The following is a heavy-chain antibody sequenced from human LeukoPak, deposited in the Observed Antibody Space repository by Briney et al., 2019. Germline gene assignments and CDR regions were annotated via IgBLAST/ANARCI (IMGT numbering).Heavy chain of an antibody. Sequence: ASVKVSCKASGYTFTSCDINWVRQATGQGLEWMGWMNPNSGNTGYAQKFQGRVTMTRNTSISTAYMELSSLRSEDTAVYYCARGRLAYDFWSGYYWGDNSLLNWFDPWGQGTLVTVSS. CDR3: ARGRLAYDFWSGYYWGDNSLLNWFDP. CDR1: GYTFTSCD. V-gene: IGHV1-8*01. D-gene: IGHD3-3*01. CDR2: MNPNSGNT. J-gene: IGHJ5*02.